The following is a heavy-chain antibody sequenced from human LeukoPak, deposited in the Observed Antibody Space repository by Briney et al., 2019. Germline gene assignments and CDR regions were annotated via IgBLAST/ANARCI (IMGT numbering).Heavy chain of an antibody. CDR1: GGSIISSSYN. CDR2: IYYSGTT. V-gene: IGHV4-39*01. Sequence: SETLSLTCTVFGGSIISSSYNWGWIRQPPGKGLEWIGTIYYSGTTYYNPSLQSRVTISVDTSKNEFSLKVNSVTAADTAVYYCARLPTGFPNWFDPWGQGTRVTVSS. J-gene: IGHJ5*02. CDR3: ARLPTGFPNWFDP. D-gene: IGHD2-8*02.